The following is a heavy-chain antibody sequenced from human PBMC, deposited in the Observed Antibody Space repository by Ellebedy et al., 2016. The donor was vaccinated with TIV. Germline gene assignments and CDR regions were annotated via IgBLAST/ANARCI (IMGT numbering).Heavy chain of an antibody. CDR1: GFTFSDYY. CDR3: ARAPCHTIICYLQYYFDY. D-gene: IGHD3-22*01. Sequence: GGSLRLXXAASGFTFSDYYMSWIRQAPGKGLEWISYISNSSDYTNYADSVKGRFSISRDNAKNSLYLQMNSLSAEDTAVYYCARAPCHTIICYLQYYFDYWGQGTLVTVSS. J-gene: IGHJ4*02. V-gene: IGHV3-11*06. CDR2: ISNSSDYT.